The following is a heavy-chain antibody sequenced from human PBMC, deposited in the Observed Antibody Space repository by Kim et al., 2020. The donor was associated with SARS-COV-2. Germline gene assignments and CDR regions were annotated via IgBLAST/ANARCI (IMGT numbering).Heavy chain of an antibody. V-gene: IGHV4-31*02. CDR3: AREYRYYYYGMDV. D-gene: IGHD1-1*01. J-gene: IGHJ6*02. Sequence: YNPSLKSRVTISVDTSKNQFSLKLSSVTAADTAVYYCAREYRYYYYGMDVWGQGTTVTVSS.